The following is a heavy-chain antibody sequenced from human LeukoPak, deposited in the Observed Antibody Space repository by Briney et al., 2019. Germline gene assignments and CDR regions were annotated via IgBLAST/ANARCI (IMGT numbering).Heavy chain of an antibody. Sequence: NPSETLSLTCTVSGGSISSYYWSWIRQPPGKGLEWIGYIYYSGSTNYNPSLKSRVTMSVDTSKNQFSLKLSSVTAADTAVYYCARGGYYAMDVWGQGTTVTVSS. J-gene: IGHJ6*02. V-gene: IGHV4-59*01. D-gene: IGHD3-22*01. CDR1: GGSISSYY. CDR3: ARGGYYAMDV. CDR2: IYYSGST.